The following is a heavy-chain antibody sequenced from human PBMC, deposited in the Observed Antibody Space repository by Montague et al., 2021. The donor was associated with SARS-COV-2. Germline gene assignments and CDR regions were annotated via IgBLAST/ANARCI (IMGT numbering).Heavy chain of an antibody. D-gene: IGHD4-11*01. V-gene: IGHV4-59*08. CDR2: ITDSGST. Sequence: SETLSLTCTVSGGSFSGFYWSWFRQPPGKGLEWIGYITDSGSTNYNPSLTSRVTMSVDTSKNQFSLKVSSVTAADTAVYYCARHYSASLPAVYWGQGTLVTVSS. CDR3: ARHYSASLPAVY. J-gene: IGHJ4*02. CDR1: GGSFSGFY.